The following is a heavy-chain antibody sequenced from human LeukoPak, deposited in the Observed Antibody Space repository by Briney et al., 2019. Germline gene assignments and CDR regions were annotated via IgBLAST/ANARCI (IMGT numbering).Heavy chain of an antibody. D-gene: IGHD2-15*01. CDR1: GFTFSSYS. V-gene: IGHV3-21*01. J-gene: IGHJ4*02. CDR3: ARDMDDIVVVVAATSAFDY. CDR2: ISSSSSYI. Sequence: GGSLRLSCAASGFTFSSYSMNWVRQAPGKGLEWVSSISSSSSYIYCADSVKGRFTISRDNAKNSLYLQMNSLRAEDTAVYYCARDMDDIVVVVAATSAFDYWGQGTLVTVSS.